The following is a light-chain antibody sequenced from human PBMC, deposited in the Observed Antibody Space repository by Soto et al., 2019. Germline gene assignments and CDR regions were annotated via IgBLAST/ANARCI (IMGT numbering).Light chain of an antibody. Sequence: QSALTQPASVSGSPGQSITISCTGTSSDVGGYNYVSWYQQHPGKAPKRMIYDVSNRPSGVSNRFSGSKSGNTASLTISGLQAEYEADYYCSSYTRSSTVVFGGGTKLTVL. CDR2: DVS. V-gene: IGLV2-14*01. CDR1: SSDVGGYNY. J-gene: IGLJ2*01. CDR3: SSYTRSSTVV.